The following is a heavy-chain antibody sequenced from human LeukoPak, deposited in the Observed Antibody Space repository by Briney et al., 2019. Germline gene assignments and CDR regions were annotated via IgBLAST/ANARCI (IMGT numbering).Heavy chain of an antibody. CDR1: GFTFSSCS. D-gene: IGHD1-26*01. Sequence: GGSLRLSCAASGFTFSSCSMNWVRQAPGKGLEWVSSISSSSSYIYYADSVKGRFTISRDNSKNTLYLQMNSLRAEDTAVYYCAKDSQWELLVDYWGQGTLVTVSS. CDR2: ISSSSSYI. J-gene: IGHJ4*02. CDR3: AKDSQWELLVDY. V-gene: IGHV3-21*04.